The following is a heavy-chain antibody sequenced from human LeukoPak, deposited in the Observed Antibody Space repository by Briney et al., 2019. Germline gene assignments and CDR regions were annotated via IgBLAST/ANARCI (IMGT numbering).Heavy chain of an antibody. J-gene: IGHJ6*03. CDR3: TRSGCTNGVCQDYYYYYYMDV. D-gene: IGHD2-8*01. V-gene: IGHV3-73*01. Sequence: GGSLRLSCAASGFTFSGSAMRWVRQASGKGLEWVGRIRSKANSYATVYAASVKGRFTISRDDSKNTAYLQMNSLKTEDTAVYYCTRSGCTNGVCQDYYYYYYMDVWGKGTTVTVSS. CDR1: GFTFSGSA. CDR2: IRSKANSYAT.